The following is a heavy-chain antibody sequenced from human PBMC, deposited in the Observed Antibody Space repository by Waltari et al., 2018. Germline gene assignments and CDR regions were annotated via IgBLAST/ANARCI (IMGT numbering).Heavy chain of an antibody. J-gene: IGHJ4*02. CDR2: IIPIFGTA. Sequence: QVQLVQSGAEVKKPGSSVKVSCKASGGTFSSYAISWVRQAPGQGLEWMGGIIPIFGTANYAQKFQGRVTITADKSTSTAYMELSSLRSEDTAVYYCAREPGITMVRGVITPFDYWGQGTLVTVSS. CDR1: GGTFSSYA. D-gene: IGHD3-10*01. CDR3: AREPGITMVRGVITPFDY. V-gene: IGHV1-69*14.